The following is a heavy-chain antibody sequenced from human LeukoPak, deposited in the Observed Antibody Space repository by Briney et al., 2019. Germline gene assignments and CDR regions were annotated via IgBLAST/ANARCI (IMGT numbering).Heavy chain of an antibody. V-gene: IGHV3-23*01. D-gene: IGHD3-9*01. J-gene: IGHJ4*02. Sequence: PGGPLRLSCAASGFTFSNAWMSWVRQAPGKGLEWVSAISGSGGSTYYADSVKGRFTISRDNSKNTLYLQMNSLRAEDTAVYYCAKLYYDILTGRLDYWGQGTLVTVSS. CDR1: GFTFSNAW. CDR3: AKLYYDILTGRLDY. CDR2: ISGSGGST.